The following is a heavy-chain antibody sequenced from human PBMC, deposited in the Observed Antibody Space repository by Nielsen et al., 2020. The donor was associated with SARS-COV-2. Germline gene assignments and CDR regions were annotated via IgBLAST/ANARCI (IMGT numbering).Heavy chain of an antibody. CDR3: ARDHSSGWYGLPYYYYYYGMDV. Sequence: GGSLRLSCAASGFSFSDSSMHWVRQAPGKGLVWVSRINSDGSSTSYADSVKGRFTISRDNAKNTLYLQMNSLRAEDTAVYYCARDHSSGWYGLPYYYYYYGMDVWGQGTTVTVSS. V-gene: IGHV3-74*01. CDR1: GFSFSDSS. J-gene: IGHJ6*02. CDR2: INSDGSST. D-gene: IGHD6-19*01.